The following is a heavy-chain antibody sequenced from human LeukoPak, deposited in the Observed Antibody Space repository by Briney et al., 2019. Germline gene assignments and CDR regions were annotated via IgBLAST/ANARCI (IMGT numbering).Heavy chain of an antibody. V-gene: IGHV1-69*13. D-gene: IGHD3-3*01. CDR2: IIPTFGTA. J-gene: IGHJ4*02. CDR1: GGTFSSYA. CDR3: ARGLIVGGPDFWSGYDLDY. Sequence: ASVKVFCKASGGTFSSYAISWVRQAPGQGLEWMGGIIPTFGTANYAQKFQGRVTITADESTSTAYMELSSLRSEDTAVYYCARGLIVGGPDFWSGYDLDYWGQGTLVTVSS.